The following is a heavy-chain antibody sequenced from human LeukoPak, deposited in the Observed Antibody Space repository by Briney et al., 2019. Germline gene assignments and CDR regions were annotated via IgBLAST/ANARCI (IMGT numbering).Heavy chain of an antibody. J-gene: IGHJ4*02. CDR2: IYYSGST. CDR3: AGGDIAAAGTFDY. V-gene: IGHV4-59*01. CDR1: GGSISSYY. D-gene: IGHD6-13*01. Sequence: SETLSLTCTVSGGSISSYYWSWIRQPPGKGLGWIGYIYYSGSTNYNPSLKSRVTISVDTSKNQFSLKLSSVTAADTAVYYCAGGDIAAAGTFDYWGQGTLVTVSS.